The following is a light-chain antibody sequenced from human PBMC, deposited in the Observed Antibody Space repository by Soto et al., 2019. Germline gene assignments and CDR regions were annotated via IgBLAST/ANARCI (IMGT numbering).Light chain of an antibody. Sequence: QSVLTQPASVSGSPGQSITISCTGTSSDVGAYDFVSWYQQHPDKASKLMIYEVSNRPSGVSNRFSGSKSVNTATLTISWLQAEDEADYYCSSYTSSSTRVFGTGTKVTVL. J-gene: IGLJ1*01. V-gene: IGLV2-14*03. CDR1: SSDVGAYDF. CDR2: EVS. CDR3: SSYTSSSTRV.